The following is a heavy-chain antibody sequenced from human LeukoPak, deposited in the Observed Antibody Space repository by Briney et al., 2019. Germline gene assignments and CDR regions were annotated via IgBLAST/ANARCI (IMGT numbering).Heavy chain of an antibody. J-gene: IGHJ4*02. Sequence: PSQTLSLTCTVSGGSISSGDYYWSWIRQPPGKGLEWIGYIYYSGSTYYNPSFKSRVTISVDTSKSQFSLKLSSVTAADTAVYYCARWVVGAKGAFDYWGQGTLVTVSS. CDR1: GGSISSGDYY. CDR2: IYYSGST. V-gene: IGHV4-30-4*08. CDR3: ARWVVGAKGAFDY. D-gene: IGHD1-26*01.